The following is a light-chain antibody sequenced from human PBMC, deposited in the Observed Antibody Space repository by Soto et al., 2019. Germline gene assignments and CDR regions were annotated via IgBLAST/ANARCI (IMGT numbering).Light chain of an antibody. CDR3: QQLNSYPQT. CDR1: GGISSY. J-gene: IGKJ5*01. V-gene: IGKV1-9*01. CDR2: AAS. Sequence: SQLTPSPSSLSASVGGRVAITCRARGGISSYLAQYQEKTGKAAKLLVYAASTLRSGVPSRFSGSGSGPDFTLTISSLQPEDSATYFGQQLNSYPQTFGQGTRLEIK.